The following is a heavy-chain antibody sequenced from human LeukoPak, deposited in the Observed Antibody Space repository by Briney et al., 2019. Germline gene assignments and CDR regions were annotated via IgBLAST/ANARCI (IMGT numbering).Heavy chain of an antibody. CDR1: GDSLSSKSAA. J-gene: IGHJ4*02. CDR2: TYYRSKWYN. D-gene: IGHD1-26*01. Sequence: SQALSLTCAISGDSLSSKSAAWNWIRQSPSSGLEWLGRTYYRSKWYNDYAVSVKGRITINADTSKNQFSLQLNSVTPEDTAVYYCAREGVGVTMAHWGQGTLVTVSS. V-gene: IGHV6-1*01. CDR3: AREGVGVTMAH.